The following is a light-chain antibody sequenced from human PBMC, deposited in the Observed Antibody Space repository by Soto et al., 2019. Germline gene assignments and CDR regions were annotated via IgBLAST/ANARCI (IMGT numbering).Light chain of an antibody. J-gene: IGKJ3*01. Sequence: EIVMTQSPATLSVSPGERATLSCRASQSISSNLAWYQQKPGQAPRLLIYGASTRATGIPARFSGSGSGTGVTLTISSLQSEDFAVYYCQQYNNWPPDTFGPGTKVDIK. CDR1: QSISSN. V-gene: IGKV3-15*01. CDR2: GAS. CDR3: QQYNNWPPDT.